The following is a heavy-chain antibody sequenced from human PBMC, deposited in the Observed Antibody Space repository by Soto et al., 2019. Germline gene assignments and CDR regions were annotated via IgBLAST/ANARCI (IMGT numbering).Heavy chain of an antibody. J-gene: IGHJ5*02. CDR1: GGFLSESY. D-gene: IGHD3-16*01. CDR2: INHVGGT. V-gene: IGHV4-34*01. CDR3: VRIRYQLPSSVLWLDP. Sequence: PSETLSLTCAVYGGFLSESYWTWIRQPPGKGLEWIGEINHVGGTNYNPSLKSRGTMSVDTSQNQFSLRLISVTAAATAMYFCVRIRYQLPSSVLWLDPWGQGTTVTVSS.